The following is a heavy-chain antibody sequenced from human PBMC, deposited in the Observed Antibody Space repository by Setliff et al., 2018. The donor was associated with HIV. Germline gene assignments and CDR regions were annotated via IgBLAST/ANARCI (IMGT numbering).Heavy chain of an antibody. V-gene: IGHV5-51*01. CDR1: GFNFNTDW. CDR2: IFPGDSDT. J-gene: IGHJ5*02. CDR3: AKRRRAPGTADLEAS. Sequence: GESLKISCTGSGFNFNTDWIVWVRQIPGKGLEWMGSIFPGDSDTRYSPSFQGQVTISADRSISTAYLQWSSLRASDTAVYYCAKRRRAPGTADLEASWGQGTLVTVSS. D-gene: IGHD2-21*02.